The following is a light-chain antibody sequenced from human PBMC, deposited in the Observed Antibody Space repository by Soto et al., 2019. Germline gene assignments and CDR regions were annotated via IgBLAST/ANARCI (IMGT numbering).Light chain of an antibody. CDR2: SNN. J-gene: IGLJ1*01. CDR1: RSNIGSNT. V-gene: IGLV1-44*01. Sequence: QSFLTQPPSTYVTPGQRVTISCSGSRSNIGSNTVTWYQQLPGTAPKLLIYSNNQRPSGVPDRFSGSKSGTSASLAISGLQSEDEADYYCAAWDDSLNGSYVFGTGTKVTVL. CDR3: AAWDDSLNGSYV.